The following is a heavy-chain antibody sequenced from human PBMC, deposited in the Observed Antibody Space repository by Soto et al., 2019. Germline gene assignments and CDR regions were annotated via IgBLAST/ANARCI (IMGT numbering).Heavy chain of an antibody. V-gene: IGHV3-23*01. Sequence: EVQILESGGGLVQPGGSLRLSCAASGFTFSTYGLTWVRQAPGKGLEWVSLINGDGAGTYYADSVKGRFTISRDKSKNPLYLQMNSLRAEDTAVYYCAARNFEYWGQGTLVTVSS. CDR3: AARNFEY. CDR1: GFTFSTYG. CDR2: INGDGAGT. J-gene: IGHJ4*02.